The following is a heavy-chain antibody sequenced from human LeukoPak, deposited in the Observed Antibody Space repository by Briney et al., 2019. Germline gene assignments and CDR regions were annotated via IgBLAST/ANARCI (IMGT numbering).Heavy chain of an antibody. V-gene: IGHV4-59*03. D-gene: IGHD1-1*01. J-gene: IGHJ4*02. CDR2: IYYSGST. Sequence: KPSETLSLTCTVSGGSISSYYWSWIRQPPGKGLEWIGYIYYSGSTNYNPSLKSRVTISVDTSKNQFSLRLNSVTAADTAIYYCARTTTSFDDWGRGTLVIVSS. CDR3: ARTTTSFDD. CDR1: GGSISSYY.